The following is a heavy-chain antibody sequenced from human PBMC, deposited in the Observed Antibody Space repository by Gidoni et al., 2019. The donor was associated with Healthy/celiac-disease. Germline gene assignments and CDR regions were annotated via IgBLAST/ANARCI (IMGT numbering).Heavy chain of an antibody. V-gene: IGHV4-4*02. CDR1: GGSISSRNW. J-gene: IGHJ6*02. D-gene: IGHD3-3*01. CDR3: ARFRVFGVVIPGEVPNWMGGGREDYYYYYGMDV. Sequence: QVQLQESGPGLVKPSGTLSLTCAVSGGSISSRNWWSWVRQPPGQGLAWIGEIYHSGSTNYNPSLKSRVTISVDKSKNQFSLKLSSVTAADTAVYYCARFRVFGVVIPGEVPNWMGGGREDYYYYYGMDVWGQGTTVTVSS. CDR2: IYHSGST.